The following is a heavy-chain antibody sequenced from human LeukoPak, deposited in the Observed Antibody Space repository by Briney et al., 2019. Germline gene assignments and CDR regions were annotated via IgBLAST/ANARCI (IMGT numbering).Heavy chain of an antibody. CDR3: ARQTGYGGYAPGYFDY. CDR2: IYYSGGT. J-gene: IGHJ4*02. V-gene: IGHV4-59*01. D-gene: IGHD4-23*01. Sequence: PSETLSLTCTVSGGSISSYYWSWIRQPPGKGLEWIGYIYYSGGTNYNPSLKSRVTISVDTSKNQFSLKLSSVTAADTAVYYCARQTGYGGYAPGYFDYWGQGTLVTVSS. CDR1: GGSISSYY.